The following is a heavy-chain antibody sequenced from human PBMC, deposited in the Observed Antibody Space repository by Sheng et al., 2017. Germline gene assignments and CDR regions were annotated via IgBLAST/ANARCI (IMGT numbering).Heavy chain of an antibody. CDR3: ARDAVGATAIDY. Sequence: QVQLQESGPGLVKPSGAPVPSPALSLVIPSAVVTTGAGSGSPQGRGWSGLGISIMMGPPTINRLSKSRLTISVDTSKNQFSLNLNSVTAADTAVYYCARDAVGATAIDYWGQGTLVTVSS. V-gene: IGHV4-38-2*02. CDR1: VIPSAVVTT. CDR2: SIMMGPP. J-gene: IGHJ4*02. D-gene: IGHD1-26*01.